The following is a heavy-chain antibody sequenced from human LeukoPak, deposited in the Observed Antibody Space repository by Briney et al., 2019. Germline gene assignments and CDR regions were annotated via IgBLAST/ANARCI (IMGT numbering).Heavy chain of an antibody. CDR3: ARASSGWVFTFDY. CDR1: EFTFTTYG. D-gene: IGHD6-19*01. J-gene: IGHJ4*02. Sequence: GRSLTLSCAASEFTFTTYGMHWVRQAPGKGLEWVAVIWYDGSNKYYADSVKGRFTISRDNSKNTLYLQMNSLRAEDTAVYYCARASSGWVFTFDYWGQGTLVTVSS. V-gene: IGHV3-33*01. CDR2: IWYDGSNK.